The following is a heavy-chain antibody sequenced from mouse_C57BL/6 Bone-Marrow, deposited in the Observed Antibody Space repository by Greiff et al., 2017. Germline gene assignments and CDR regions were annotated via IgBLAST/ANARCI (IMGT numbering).Heavy chain of an antibody. CDR1: GYTFTDYN. CDR3: ARLITAVVATVDY. D-gene: IGHD1-1*01. CDR2: INPNNGGT. V-gene: IGHV1-22*01. J-gene: IGHJ2*01. Sequence: EVQLQQSGPELVKPGASVKMSCKASGYTFTDYNMHWVKQSHGKSLEWIGYINPNNGGTSYNQKFKGKATLTVNKSSSKAYMVLLILTSEDSAVYYCARLITAVVATVDYWGQGTTLTGSS.